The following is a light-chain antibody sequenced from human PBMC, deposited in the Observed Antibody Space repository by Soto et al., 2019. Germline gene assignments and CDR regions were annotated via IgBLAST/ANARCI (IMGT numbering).Light chain of an antibody. J-gene: IGKJ4*01. CDR1: QSINRW. CDR3: QQYNTDST. CDR2: DAS. V-gene: IGKV1-5*01. Sequence: DIQMTQSPSTLSASVGDRVTITCRASQSINRWLAWYQQKPGKAPNLLVFDASTLQSGVPSRFSGSGFGTEFTLIISSLQHDDVATYYCQQYNTDSTFGGGTKVEIK.